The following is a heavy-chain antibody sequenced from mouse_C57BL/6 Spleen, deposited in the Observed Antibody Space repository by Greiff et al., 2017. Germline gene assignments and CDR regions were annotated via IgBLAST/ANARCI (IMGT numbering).Heavy chain of an antibody. Sequence: VQLQQSVAELVRPGASVKLSCTASGFNIKNTSMHWVKQRPEQGLEWIGRLDPANGNTKYAPKFQGQATITSDTSSNTAYLQLSSLTSADTASYYCASITTVTYFDYWGQGTTLTVSS. CDR1: GFNIKNTS. CDR2: LDPANGNT. D-gene: IGHD1-1*01. V-gene: IGHV14-3*01. CDR3: ASITTVTYFDY. J-gene: IGHJ2*01.